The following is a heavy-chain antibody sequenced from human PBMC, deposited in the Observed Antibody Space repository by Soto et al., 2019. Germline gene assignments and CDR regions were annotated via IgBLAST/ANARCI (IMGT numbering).Heavy chain of an antibody. CDR1: GFTFSSYG. D-gene: IGHD5-12*01. Sequence: QVQLVESGGGVVQPGRSLRLSCAASGFTFSSYGMHWVRQAPGKGLEWVAVISYDGSNKYYADSVKGRFTISRDNSKNTLYLQMNSLRAEDTAVYYCAKDQDSGYENFDYWGQGTLVTVSS. J-gene: IGHJ4*02. CDR2: ISYDGSNK. CDR3: AKDQDSGYENFDY. V-gene: IGHV3-30*18.